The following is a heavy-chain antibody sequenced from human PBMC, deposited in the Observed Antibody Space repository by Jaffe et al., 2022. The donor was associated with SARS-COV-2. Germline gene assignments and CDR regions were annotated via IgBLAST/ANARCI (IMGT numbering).Heavy chain of an antibody. Sequence: EVQLVQSGAEVKKPGESLKISCKGSGYSFSRYWIGWVRQMPGKGLEWMGIIYPGDADTRYSPSFQGQVTISVDNSIITAYLQWNSLKASDTAMYYCARGHYSGNYFYFDYWGQGTLVTVSS. CDR1: GYSFSRYW. J-gene: IGHJ4*02. D-gene: IGHD1-26*01. V-gene: IGHV5-51*01. CDR3: ARGHYSGNYFYFDY. CDR2: IYPGDADT.